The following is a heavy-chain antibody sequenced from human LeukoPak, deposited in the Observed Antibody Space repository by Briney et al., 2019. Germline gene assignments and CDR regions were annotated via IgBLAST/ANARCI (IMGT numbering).Heavy chain of an antibody. Sequence: GGSLRLSCTASGFTFDNYVMAWFRQAPGKGLEWVSTISALFPNTYSADSVKGRFPISRDNSKSTLYLQMNSLRAEDTAVYYCVRSSIDYWGQGTLVTVSS. CDR3: VRSSIDY. CDR1: GFTFDNYV. J-gene: IGHJ4*02. CDR2: ISALFPNT. V-gene: IGHV3-23*01.